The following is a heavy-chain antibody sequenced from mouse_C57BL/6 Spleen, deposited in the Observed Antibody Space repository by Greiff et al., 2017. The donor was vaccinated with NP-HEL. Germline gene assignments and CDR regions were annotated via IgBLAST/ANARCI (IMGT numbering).Heavy chain of an antibody. CDR1: GYTFTSYW. D-gene: IGHD1-1*01. V-gene: IGHV1-55*01. J-gene: IGHJ1*03. CDR3: ARCDYGSSYWYFDV. Sequence: VQLQQSGAELVKPGASVKMSCKASGYTFTSYWITWVKQRPGQGLEWIGDIYPGSGSTNYNEKFKSKATLTVDTSSSTAYMQLSSLTSEDSAVYYCARCDYGSSYWYFDVWGTGTTVTVSS. CDR2: IYPGSGST.